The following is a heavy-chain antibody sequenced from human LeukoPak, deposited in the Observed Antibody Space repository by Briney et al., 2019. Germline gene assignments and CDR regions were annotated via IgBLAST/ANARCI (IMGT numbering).Heavy chain of an antibody. CDR1: GGSISSYY. CDR2: IYSSGST. Sequence: SETLSLTCTVSGGSISSYYWSWIRQPAGKALEWIGRIYSSGSTNYNPSLKSRVTMSVDTSKNQFSLKLSSVTVADTAFYYCAREGRYGDYEGYWGQGTLVTVSS. V-gene: IGHV4-4*07. CDR3: AREGRYGDYEGY. D-gene: IGHD4-17*01. J-gene: IGHJ4*02.